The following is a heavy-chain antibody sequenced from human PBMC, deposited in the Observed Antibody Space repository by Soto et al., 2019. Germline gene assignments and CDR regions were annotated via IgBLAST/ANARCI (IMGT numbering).Heavy chain of an antibody. V-gene: IGHV3-7*03. D-gene: IGHD6-6*01. CDR3: ARQAARNYFDF. J-gene: IGHJ4*02. Sequence: GGSLRLSCAASGFTFNNFWMSWVRQPPGKGLEWVANMKPDGGEINYVDSVKGRFTISRDNAKNSLYLQMNSLRVEDTAVYYCARQAARNYFDFWGQGTPVTVSS. CDR2: MKPDGGEI. CDR1: GFTFNNFW.